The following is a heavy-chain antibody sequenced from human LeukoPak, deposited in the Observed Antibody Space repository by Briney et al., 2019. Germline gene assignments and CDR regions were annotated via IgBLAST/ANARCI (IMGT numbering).Heavy chain of an antibody. CDR1: GFTFDDYA. J-gene: IGHJ1*01. D-gene: IGHD6-19*01. Sequence: PGGSLRLSCAAPGFTFDDYAMHWVRQAPGKGLEWVSGISWNSGSIGYADSVRGRFTISRDNAKNSLYLQMNSLRAEDTALYYCAKSSIAVTFQHWGQGTLVTVSS. V-gene: IGHV3-9*01. CDR2: ISWNSGSI. CDR3: AKSSIAVTFQH.